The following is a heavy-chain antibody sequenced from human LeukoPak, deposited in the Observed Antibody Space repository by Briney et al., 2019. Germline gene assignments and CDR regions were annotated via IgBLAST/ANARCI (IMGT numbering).Heavy chain of an antibody. CDR1: GYTFTSYD. CDR2: MNPDSGST. V-gene: IGHV1-8*01. D-gene: IGHD6-13*01. Sequence: EASVKVSCKASGYTFTSYDINWVRQATGQGLEWMGWMNPDSGSTGYAQKFQGRVTMTRNTSISTAYMELSSLRSEDTAVYYCARVYSSSWSYYYYYMDVWGKGTTVTVSS. J-gene: IGHJ6*03. CDR3: ARVYSSSWSYYYYYMDV.